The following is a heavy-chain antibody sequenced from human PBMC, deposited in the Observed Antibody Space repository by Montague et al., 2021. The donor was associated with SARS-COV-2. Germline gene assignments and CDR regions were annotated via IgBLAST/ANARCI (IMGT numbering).Heavy chain of an antibody. V-gene: IGHV4-34*01. CDR2: INHRGTS. J-gene: IGHJ4*02. D-gene: IGHD3-22*01. CDR3: ARGRQHFNMIIVVMTGGEYYFDY. Sequence: SETLSLICAVYGGSFSDYYWSWIRQPPGKGLEWIGEINHRGTSNYNPSLKSRVSISVDTSKNQFSLYLGSVTAADTAVYYCARGRQHFNMIIVVMTGGEYYFDYWGQGTLVTASS. CDR1: GGSFSDYY.